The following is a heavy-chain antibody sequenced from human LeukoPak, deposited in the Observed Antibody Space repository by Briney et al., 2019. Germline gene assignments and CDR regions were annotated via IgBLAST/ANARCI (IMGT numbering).Heavy chain of an antibody. CDR1: GGTFSSYA. Sequence: SVKVSCKASGGTFSSYAISWVRQAPGQGLEWMGGITPIFGTANYAQKFQGRVTITTDESTSTAYMELSSLRCEDTAVYYCASVATNPFYYYYYYMDVWGKGTTVTVSS. D-gene: IGHD5-12*01. J-gene: IGHJ6*03. CDR2: ITPIFGTA. CDR3: ASVATNPFYYYYYYMDV. V-gene: IGHV1-69*05.